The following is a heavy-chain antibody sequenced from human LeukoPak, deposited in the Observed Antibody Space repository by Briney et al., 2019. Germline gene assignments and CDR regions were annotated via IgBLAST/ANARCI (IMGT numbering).Heavy chain of an antibody. CDR2: ISPGRGWT. V-gene: IGHV1-46*01. J-gene: IGHJ3*02. CDR1: GYSFTTYF. CDR3: ASPYYYDSSGYGPAFDI. Sequence: ASVKVSCKASGYSFTTYFMHWVRQAPGQGLEWLGIISPGRGWTTYAQRFQGRVTMTWDTSTSTLSMDLSSLRSEDTAVYYCASPYYYDSSGYGPAFDIWGQGTMVTVSS. D-gene: IGHD3-22*01.